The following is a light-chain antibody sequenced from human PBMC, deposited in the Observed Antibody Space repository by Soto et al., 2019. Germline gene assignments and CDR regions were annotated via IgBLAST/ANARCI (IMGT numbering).Light chain of an antibody. CDR3: SSYTSSSSLVL. J-gene: IGLJ3*02. CDR1: SSDVGGYNY. CDR2: DVS. V-gene: IGLV2-14*03. Sequence: QSVLTQPASVSGSPGQSVTISCTGTSSDVGGYNYVTWYQQHPGKAPRLMIFDVSDRPSGVSNRFSGSKSGNTASLTISGLQAEDESDYDCSSYTSSSSLVLFGGGTKLTVL.